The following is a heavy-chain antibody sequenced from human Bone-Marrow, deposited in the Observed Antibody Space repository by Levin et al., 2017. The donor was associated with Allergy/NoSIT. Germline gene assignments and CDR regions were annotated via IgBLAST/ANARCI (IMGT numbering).Heavy chain of an antibody. V-gene: IGHV4-31*03. Sequence: SQTLSLTCTVSGGSISSAGYHWTWIRQSPGKGLEWIGYISYRGTTYYNPSLKSRLTMSLDTSEQRFSLNLNSVTAADTAIYYCARLDGYYFDYWGQGTLVTGSS. CDR2: ISYRGTT. D-gene: IGHD3-9*01. J-gene: IGHJ4*02. CDR3: ARLDGYYFDY. CDR1: GGSISSAGYH.